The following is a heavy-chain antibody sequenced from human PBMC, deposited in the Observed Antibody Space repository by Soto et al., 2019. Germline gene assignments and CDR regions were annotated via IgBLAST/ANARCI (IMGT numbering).Heavy chain of an antibody. D-gene: IGHD2-21*02. Sequence: ASVKVSCKASGGTFSNYAFSWVRQAPGQGLEWMGWISAYNGNTNYAQKIQGRVTMTTDTSTSTAYMELRSLRSDDTAVYYCARYTPECGGDCYTPWGQGTLVTVSS. V-gene: IGHV1-18*04. CDR1: GGTFSNYA. J-gene: IGHJ5*02. CDR2: ISAYNGNT. CDR3: ARYTPECGGDCYTP.